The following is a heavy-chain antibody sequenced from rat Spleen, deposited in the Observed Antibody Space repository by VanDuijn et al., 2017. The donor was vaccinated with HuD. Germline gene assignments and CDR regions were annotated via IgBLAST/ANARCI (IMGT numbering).Heavy chain of an antibody. D-gene: IGHD4-3*01. CDR2: ISSNGNNI. J-gene: IGHJ3*01. Sequence: EVQLVESGGGLVQPGRSLKLSCAASGFTFSDYNMAWVRQAPKKGLEWVATISSNGNNIYYRDSVKGRFTISRDYATSTLYLQMNSLRSEDTATYYCTREIFRGTRDWFADWGQGTLVTVSS. CDR3: TREIFRGTRDWFAD. V-gene: IGHV5-7*01. CDR1: GFTFSDYN.